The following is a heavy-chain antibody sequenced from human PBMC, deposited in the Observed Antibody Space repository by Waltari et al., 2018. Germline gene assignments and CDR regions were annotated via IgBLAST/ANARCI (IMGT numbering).Heavy chain of an antibody. V-gene: IGHV3-23*01. CDR1: GFAFKSYA. J-gene: IGHJ4*02. CDR3: AKGVGASQFLDY. Sequence: LESGGGLVQPGGSLRLSCVASGFAFKSYARAWVRQAPGKGLEWVSTITAFGSGTYYADFVRGRFTISRDNSQSTLYLQVKSLTADDTAVYYCAKGVGASQFLDYWGQGTLVTVSS. D-gene: IGHD1-26*01. CDR2: ITAFGSGT.